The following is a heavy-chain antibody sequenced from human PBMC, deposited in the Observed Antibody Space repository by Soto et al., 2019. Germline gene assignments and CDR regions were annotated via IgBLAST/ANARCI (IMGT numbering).Heavy chain of an antibody. D-gene: IGHD3-22*01. CDR2: ISAYNGNT. V-gene: IGHV1-18*01. CDR1: GYTFTSYC. CDR3: ARDVGHPNSLPQTYYDY. Sequence: GASVKVSCKASGYTFTSYCISWVRQAPGQGLEWMGWISAYNGNTNYAQKLQGRVTMTTDTSTSTAYMELRSLRSDDTAVYYCARDVGHPNSLPQTYYDYWGQGTLVTVSS. J-gene: IGHJ4*02.